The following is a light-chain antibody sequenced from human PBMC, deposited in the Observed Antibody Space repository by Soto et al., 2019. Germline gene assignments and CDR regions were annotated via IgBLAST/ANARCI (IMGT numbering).Light chain of an antibody. Sequence: DIVMTQSPDSLAVSLGERATINCKSSQSLFYSSNNRDYLAWYQQKPGQSPKLVMYWASSRESGVPDRFSGGGSGTDFTLTINSLQAEDVAVYYCQQYFHAPITFCQGTRLEIK. CDR3: QQYFHAPIT. CDR2: WAS. CDR1: QSLFYSSNNRDY. V-gene: IGKV4-1*01. J-gene: IGKJ5*01.